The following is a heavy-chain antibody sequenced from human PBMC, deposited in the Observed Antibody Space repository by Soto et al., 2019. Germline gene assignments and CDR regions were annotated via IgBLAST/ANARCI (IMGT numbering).Heavy chain of an antibody. J-gene: IGHJ4*02. Sequence: GPPVKVSCKASGGTFSSYAISWVRQAPGQGLEWMGGIIPIFGTANYAQKFQGRVTITADESTSTAYMELSSLRSEDTAVYYCARVSTYYYDSSGYYSWGQGTLVTVSS. CDR1: GGTFSSYA. V-gene: IGHV1-69*13. D-gene: IGHD3-22*01. CDR3: ARVSTYYYDSSGYYS. CDR2: IIPIFGTA.